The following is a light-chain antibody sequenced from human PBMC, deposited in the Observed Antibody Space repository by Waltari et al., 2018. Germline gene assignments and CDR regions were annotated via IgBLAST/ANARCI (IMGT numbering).Light chain of an antibody. CDR2: DVS. J-gene: IGLJ3*02. V-gene: IGLV2-14*01. Sequence: QSALTQPASVSGSPGQSITIPCTGTSSDIGGYNYLPWYQQDVGKAPKLLIYDVSKRPSGVSNRFSGSKSGNTASLSISGLQAEDEADYHCSSYTGSSTWVFGGGTKLTVL. CDR3: SSYTGSSTWV. CDR1: SSDIGGYNY.